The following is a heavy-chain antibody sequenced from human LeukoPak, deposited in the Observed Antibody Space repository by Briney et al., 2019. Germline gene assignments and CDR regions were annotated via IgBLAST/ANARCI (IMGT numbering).Heavy chain of an antibody. V-gene: IGHV4-4*07. CDR2: IYTTGST. J-gene: IGHJ4*02. Sequence: PSETLSLTCTASGDSISTYYYNWIRQPAGKGLEWIGRIYTTGSTHYNPSLKSRVTMSVDTSKNQFSLKLSSVTAADTAVYYCAREGIVATISYWGQGTLVTVSS. CDR3: AREGIVATISY. D-gene: IGHD5-12*01. CDR1: GDSISTYY.